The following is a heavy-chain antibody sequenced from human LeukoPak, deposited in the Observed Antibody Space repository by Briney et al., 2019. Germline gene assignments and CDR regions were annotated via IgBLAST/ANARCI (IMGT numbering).Heavy chain of an antibody. V-gene: IGHV4-4*08. CDR3: ARDTTVASGMQF. CDR1: GGSISTYS. J-gene: IGHJ4*02. D-gene: IGHD6-19*01. Sequence: SETLSLTCTVSGGSISTYSWTWVRQSPGKGLEWIGSVVTTTTKYSPALRSRVAISVDTPKNPFSLRLESVTTADTAVYYCARDTTVASGMQFWGQGALVTVSS. CDR2: VVTTTT.